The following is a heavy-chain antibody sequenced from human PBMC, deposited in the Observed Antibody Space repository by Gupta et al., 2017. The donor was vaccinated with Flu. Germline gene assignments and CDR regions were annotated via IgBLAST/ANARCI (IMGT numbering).Heavy chain of an antibody. V-gene: IGHV3-15*01. CDR3: ASHIPLTPHPSID. Sequence: EVQLVESGGDLIKPGGSLRLSCAASGFTFSNAWMTWVRQAPGKGLEWVGRIKSKTDGGTIDYGAPVKGRFTISRDDSKNTVYLQMNSLKTEDTAVYYCASHIPLTPHPSIDWGRGTLVTVSS. CDR1: GFTFSNAW. D-gene: IGHD2-21*01. J-gene: IGHJ4*02. CDR2: IKSKTDGGTI.